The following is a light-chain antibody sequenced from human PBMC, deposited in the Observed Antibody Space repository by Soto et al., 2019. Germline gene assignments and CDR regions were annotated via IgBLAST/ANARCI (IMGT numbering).Light chain of an antibody. CDR2: DAS. J-gene: IGKJ5*01. Sequence: EIVLTQSPATLSLSPGERATLSCRASQSIISYLAWYQQKPGQAPRLLIYDASNRAAGIPARFSGSGSGTDFTLTISSLEPEDCAVYYCQQRSNWPPITFGQGTRLEIK. CDR3: QQRSNWPPIT. CDR1: QSIISY. V-gene: IGKV3-11*01.